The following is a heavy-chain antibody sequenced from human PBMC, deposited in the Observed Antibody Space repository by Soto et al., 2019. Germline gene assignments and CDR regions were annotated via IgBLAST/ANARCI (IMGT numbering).Heavy chain of an antibody. Sequence: EAQLLESGGGVVQPGGSLRLSCAASGFTFSEYAMRWVRQAPGKGLEWVSVIGGDGGSPNYADSVKGRFTVSRDNSKSTLYLQMDSLRAEDTALYCWAEEAISLNGIDGPFDIWGQGTMVTVSS. V-gene: IGHV3-23*01. CDR3: AEEAISLNGIDGPFDI. D-gene: IGHD3-3*02. CDR2: IGGDGGSP. J-gene: IGHJ3*02. CDR1: GFTFSEYA.